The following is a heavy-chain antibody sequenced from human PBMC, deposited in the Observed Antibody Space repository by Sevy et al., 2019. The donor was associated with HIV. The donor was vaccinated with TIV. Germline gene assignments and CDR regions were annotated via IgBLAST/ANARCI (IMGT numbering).Heavy chain of an antibody. J-gene: IGHJ6*02. CDR3: ASVVKNDFWDGHVNYYGLDV. Sequence: GGSLRLSCAASGFTFNYAWMSWVRQAPGKGLEWVGRIKSKTDGGTADYAAHVKGRFTSSRDDSENTLYLQMNSLKPEDTAVYYCASVVKNDFWDGHVNYYGLDVWGQGTTVTVSS. CDR2: IKSKTDGGTA. D-gene: IGHD3-3*01. V-gene: IGHV3-15*01. CDR1: GFTFNYAW.